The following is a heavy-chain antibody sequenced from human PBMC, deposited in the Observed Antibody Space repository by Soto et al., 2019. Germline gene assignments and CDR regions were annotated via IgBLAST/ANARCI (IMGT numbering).Heavy chain of an antibody. V-gene: IGHV3-23*05. J-gene: IGHJ4*02. CDR3: AKDAVYNDGLWLMDH. CDR1: GLPHSNFA. Sequence: PGGSLRLSGTASGLPHSNFAMMWVRQAPGKGLECVSGIYGSGRGIEYADSVKGRFTISRDNSKNTVYLQMTDLRADDTAVYYCAKDAVYNDGLWLMDHWGQGTQVTVSS. D-gene: IGHD3-16*01. CDR2: IYGSGRGI.